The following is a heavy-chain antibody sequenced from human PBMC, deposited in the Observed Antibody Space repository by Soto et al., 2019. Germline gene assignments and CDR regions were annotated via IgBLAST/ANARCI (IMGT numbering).Heavy chain of an antibody. Sequence: RLSCTASGFTFQNFVINWVRQAPGKGLEWVSIIGGTGQYTYYADSVRGRFTFSRDNSENTVYLEMNSLRAEDTAIYFCAKGGTSHIYGIDVWGPVTTVTVSS. CDR3: AKGGTSHIYGIDV. CDR1: GFTFQNFV. J-gene: IGHJ6*02. CDR2: IGGTGQYT. V-gene: IGHV3-23*01. D-gene: IGHD2-2*01.